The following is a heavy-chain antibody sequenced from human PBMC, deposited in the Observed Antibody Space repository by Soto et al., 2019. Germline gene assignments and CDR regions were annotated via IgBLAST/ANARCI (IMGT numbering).Heavy chain of an antibody. J-gene: IGHJ4*02. CDR3: LKDAPNGSIDD. V-gene: IGHV3-9*01. Sequence: VQVVASGGGLVQPGRSLRLSCAVSGFRFEQYVMHWSRQAPGKGLECVQTVSPTGDTEAYADSVEGRFTVSRDNAKNSLYLQMNSLKGDDTAFYYCLKDAPNGSIDDWGQGTLVTVSS. CDR1: GFRFEQYV. D-gene: IGHD3-10*01. CDR2: VSPTGDTE.